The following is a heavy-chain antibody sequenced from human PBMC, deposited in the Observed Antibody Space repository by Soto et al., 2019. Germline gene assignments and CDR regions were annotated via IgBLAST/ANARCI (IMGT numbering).Heavy chain of an antibody. CDR2: IYYSGST. CDR3: ATYYGDYFDY. J-gene: IGHJ4*02. D-gene: IGHD4-17*01. Sequence: SETLSLTCTVSGGSISSYYWSWIRQPPGKGLEWIGYIYYSGSTNYNPSLKSRVTISVDTSKNQFSLKLSSVTAADTAVYYCATYYGDYFDYWGQGTLVTVSS. CDR1: GGSISSYY. V-gene: IGHV4-59*01.